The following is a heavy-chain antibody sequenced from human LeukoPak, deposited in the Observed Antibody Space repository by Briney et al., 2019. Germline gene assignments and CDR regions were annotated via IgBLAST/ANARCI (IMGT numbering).Heavy chain of an antibody. V-gene: IGHV3-7*01. Sequence: GGSLRLSCAASGFIFSNYYMGWVRQAPGKGLEWVANIQEDGSATYYVDSVKGRFTISRDNAKNSLDLQMNSLRAEETAVYFCARRKEVQTTFDCWGQGTLVTVSS. CDR2: IQEDGSAT. D-gene: IGHD1-14*01. CDR1: GFIFSNYY. CDR3: ARRKEVQTTFDC. J-gene: IGHJ4*02.